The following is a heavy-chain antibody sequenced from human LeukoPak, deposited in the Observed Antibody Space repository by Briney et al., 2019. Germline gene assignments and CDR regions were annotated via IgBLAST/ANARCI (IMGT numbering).Heavy chain of an antibody. CDR2: ISSSSSTI. J-gene: IGHJ4*02. CDR3: ARVDSSGWSDFDY. CDR1: GFIFYNYN. Sequence: GGSLRLSCAASGFIFYNYNMNWVRQAPGRGLEWVSYISSSSSTIYYADSVRGRFTIPRDNAKNSLYLQMNSLRAGDTAVYYCARVDSSGWSDFDYWGQGTLVTVSS. V-gene: IGHV3-48*01. D-gene: IGHD6-19*01.